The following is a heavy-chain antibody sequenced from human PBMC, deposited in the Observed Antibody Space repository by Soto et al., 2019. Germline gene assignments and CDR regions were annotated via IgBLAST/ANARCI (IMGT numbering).Heavy chain of an antibody. Sequence: EVQLVQSGAEVKKPGESLKISCQTSGYSFSTYWIDWVRQMHGTGLEWMGIIYPGDSDTTYSPAFEGQVTISADKSMSAADLQWRSLNASDPATYYWARQLTTGGSRWWSTSVCPSVGGMDVWGQGTTVIVS. J-gene: IGHJ6*02. V-gene: IGHV5-51*01. CDR2: IYPGDSDT. CDR3: ARQLTTGGSRWWSTSVCPSVGGMDV. D-gene: IGHD2-8*02. CDR1: GYSFSTYW.